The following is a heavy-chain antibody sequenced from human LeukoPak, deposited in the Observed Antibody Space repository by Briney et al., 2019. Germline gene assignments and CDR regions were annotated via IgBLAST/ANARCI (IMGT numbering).Heavy chain of an antibody. CDR2: IGIAGDT. V-gene: IGHV3-13*01. D-gene: IGHD3-10*01. CDR1: GFTLSNSD. J-gene: IGHJ3*01. Sequence: GGSLRLSCAASGFTLSNSDMHWVRQGTGNGLEWVSAIGIAGDTYYSDSVKGRFTISRENARNSLYLQMDGLRAGDTAVYYCAKELRTAAGYDAYSLWGQGTMVTVSS. CDR3: AKELRTAAGYDAYSL.